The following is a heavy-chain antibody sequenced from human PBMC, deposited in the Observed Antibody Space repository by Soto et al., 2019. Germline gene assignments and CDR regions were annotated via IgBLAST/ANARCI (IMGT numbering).Heavy chain of an antibody. CDR1: GDSINSDKYY. CDR2: IYYRGNT. J-gene: IGHJ4*02. Sequence: SETLSLTCSVSGDSINSDKYYWGWIRQPPGKGLEWIGSIYYRGNTYYNPSLRTRVTISLDKSKSQFSLRLNSVTAADSAVYFCARLEGLATISYYFDFWGQGAQVTVSS. D-gene: IGHD3-9*01. V-gene: IGHV4-39*01. CDR3: ARLEGLATISYYFDF.